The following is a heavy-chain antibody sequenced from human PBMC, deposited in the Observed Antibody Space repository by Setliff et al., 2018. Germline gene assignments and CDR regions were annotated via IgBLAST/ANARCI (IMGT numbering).Heavy chain of an antibody. J-gene: IGHJ4*02. CDR2: MYSSGRT. CDR1: GGSISTKNYY. Sequence: SETLSLTCTVSGGSISTKNYYWGWIRQPPGKGLEWIGSMYSSGRTYYNPSLKSRVTISVDTTQNQLSLKLSSVTAADTAAYYCASHPRVTIFGVVAFDYWGQGILVTVSS. V-gene: IGHV4-39*01. CDR3: ASHPRVTIFGVVAFDY. D-gene: IGHD3-3*01.